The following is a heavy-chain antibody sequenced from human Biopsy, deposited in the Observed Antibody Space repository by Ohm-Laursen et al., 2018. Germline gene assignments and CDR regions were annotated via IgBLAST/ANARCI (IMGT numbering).Heavy chain of an antibody. V-gene: IGHV4-61*01. CDR3: ATFRASWDTTQGGDY. J-gene: IGHJ4*02. Sequence: SETLSLTCTLSGYSIIPSGPENWSWIRPPPGQGLQYIGFIYSGGNTNYNPSLRSRVTMSVDTSKNQFSLRLNSVTAADTAVYFCATFRASWDTTQGGDYWGQGTLVTVSS. CDR2: IYSGGNT. CDR1: GYSIIPSGPEN. D-gene: IGHD1-26*01.